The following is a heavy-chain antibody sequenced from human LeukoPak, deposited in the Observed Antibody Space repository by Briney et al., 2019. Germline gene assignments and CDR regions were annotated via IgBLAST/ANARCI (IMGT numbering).Heavy chain of an antibody. V-gene: IGHV1-69*13. D-gene: IGHD2-2*01. CDR3: ARLFRYCSSTSCSWFDP. CDR1: GGTFSSYA. CDR2: IIPIFGTA. J-gene: IGHJ5*02. Sequence: ASVKVSCKASGGTFSSYAISWVRQAPGQGLEWMGGIIPIFGTANYAQKFQGRVTITADESTSTAYMELSSLRSEDTAVYYCARLFRYCSSTSCSWFDPWGQGTLVTVSS.